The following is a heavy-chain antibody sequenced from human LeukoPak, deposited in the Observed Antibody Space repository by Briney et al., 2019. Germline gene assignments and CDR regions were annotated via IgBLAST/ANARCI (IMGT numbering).Heavy chain of an antibody. J-gene: IGHJ3*02. D-gene: IGHD1-1*01. CDR1: GYTFTSYD. V-gene: IGHV1-8*03. CDR2: MNPNSGNT. CDR3: ARVSRTDAFDI. Sequence: GASVKVSCKASGYTFTSYDINWVRQATGQGLVWMGWMNPNSGNTGYAQKFQGRVTITRNTSISTAYMELSSLRSEDTAVYYCARVSRTDAFDIWGQGTMVTVSS.